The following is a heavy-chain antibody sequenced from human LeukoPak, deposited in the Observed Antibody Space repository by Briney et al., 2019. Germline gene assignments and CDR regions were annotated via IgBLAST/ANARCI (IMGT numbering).Heavy chain of an antibody. J-gene: IGHJ4*02. CDR1: GFTFSSYG. CDR3: ARIGGYSYSSKRHFDY. D-gene: IGHD5-12*01. CDR2: IWYDGSNK. V-gene: IGHV3-33*01. Sequence: GGSLRLSCAASGFTFSSYGMHWVRQAPGKGLEWVAVIWYDGSNKYYADSVKGRFTISRDNSKNTLYLQMSGLRAEDTALYYCARIGGYSYSSKRHFDYWGQGTLVTVSS.